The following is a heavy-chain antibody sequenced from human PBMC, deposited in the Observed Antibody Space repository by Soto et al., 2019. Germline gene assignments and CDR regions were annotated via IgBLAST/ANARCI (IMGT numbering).Heavy chain of an antibody. CDR1: GFPFSSYA. CDR2: ISGSGGST. D-gene: IGHD4-17*01. J-gene: IGHJ4*02. CDR3: AKGTNDYGHLIDY. V-gene: IGHV3-23*01. Sequence: PGGSLRLSCAASGFPFSSYAMSWVRQAPGKGLEWVSAISGSGGSTYYADSVKGRFTISRDNSKNTLYLQMNSLRAEDTAVYYCAKGTNDYGHLIDYWGQGTLVTVSS.